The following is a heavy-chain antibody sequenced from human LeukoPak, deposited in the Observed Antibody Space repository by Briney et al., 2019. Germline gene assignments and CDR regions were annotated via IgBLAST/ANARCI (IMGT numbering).Heavy chain of an antibody. CDR3: ARTSIAARHFDY. CDR1: GFTFDDYG. CDR2: ISSSGSTI. V-gene: IGHV3-11*04. Sequence: GGSLRLSCAASGFTFDDYGMSWVRQAPGKGLEWVSYISSSGSTIYYADSVKGRFTISRDNAKNSLYLQMNSLRAEDTAVYYCARTSIAARHFDYWGQGTLVTVSS. D-gene: IGHD6-6*01. J-gene: IGHJ4*02.